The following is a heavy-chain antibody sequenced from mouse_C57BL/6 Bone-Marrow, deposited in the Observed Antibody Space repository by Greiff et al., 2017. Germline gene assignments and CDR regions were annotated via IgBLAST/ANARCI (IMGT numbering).Heavy chain of an antibody. J-gene: IGHJ3*01. Sequence: EVNVVASGEGLVKPGGSLTLSCAASGFTFSSSALSLVRQTPEKRLEWVAYISSGVDYIYYADTVKGRFTISRDNARNTLYLQMSSLKSEDTAMYYCTRGAAWFAYWGQVTLVTVSA. CDR3: TRGAAWFAY. V-gene: IGHV5-9-1*02. CDR2: ISSGVDYI. CDR1: GFTFSSSA.